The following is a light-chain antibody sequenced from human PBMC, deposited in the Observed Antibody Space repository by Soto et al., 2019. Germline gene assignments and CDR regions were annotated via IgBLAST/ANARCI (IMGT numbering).Light chain of an antibody. CDR2: KAS. J-gene: IGKJ2*01. Sequence: DIQMTQSPSTLSASVGDRVTITCRASQSISSWLAWYQQKPGKAPKLLIYKASSLESGVPSRFRGNGTGTEFTLTISSLQPDDFATYYCQQYNSYSPYTFGQVTKLEIK. V-gene: IGKV1-5*03. CDR3: QQYNSYSPYT. CDR1: QSISSW.